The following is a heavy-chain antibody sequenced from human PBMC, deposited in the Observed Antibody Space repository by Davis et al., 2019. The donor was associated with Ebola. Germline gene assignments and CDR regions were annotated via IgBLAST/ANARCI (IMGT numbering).Heavy chain of an antibody. J-gene: IGHJ2*01. CDR2: MNPHSGNT. CDR1: GYIFTSND. Sequence: AASVKVSCKASGYIFTSNDINWVRQATGQGLEWMGWMNPHSGNTGYASKFQGRVTMTRDNSINTAYMELSSLTSEDTAVYYCARPIEKRCSPGCFDLWGRGTLVTVSS. D-gene: IGHD4/OR15-4a*01. CDR3: ARPIEKRCSPGCFDL. V-gene: IGHV1-8*01.